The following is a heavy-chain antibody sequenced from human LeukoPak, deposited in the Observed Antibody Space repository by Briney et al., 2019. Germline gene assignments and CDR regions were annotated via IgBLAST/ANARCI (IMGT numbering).Heavy chain of an antibody. CDR2: ISSSSSTI. J-gene: IGHJ4*02. CDR3: AKDRDSPRAGGSFDY. D-gene: IGHD3-16*01. CDR1: GFTFSDYE. V-gene: IGHV3-48*03. Sequence: GGSLRLSCAASGFTFSDYEMNWVRQAPGKGLEWVSYISSSSSTIYYADSVKGRFTISRDNAKNTLYLQMNSLRAEDTAVYYCAKDRDSPRAGGSFDYWGQGTLVTVSS.